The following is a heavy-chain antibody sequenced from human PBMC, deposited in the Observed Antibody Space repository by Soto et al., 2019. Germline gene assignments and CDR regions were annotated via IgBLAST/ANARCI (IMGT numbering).Heavy chain of an antibody. V-gene: IGHV3-7*01. J-gene: IGHJ4*02. CDR2: IKQDGSEK. CDR1: GFIFSSYW. CDR3: VPGFDY. Sequence: GGSLRLSCAASGFIFSSYWMSWVRQAPGKGLEWVANIKQDGSEKNYVDSVKGRFTISRDNAKNSLYLQMNSLRAEDTAVYYCVPGFDYWGQGTLVTVSS.